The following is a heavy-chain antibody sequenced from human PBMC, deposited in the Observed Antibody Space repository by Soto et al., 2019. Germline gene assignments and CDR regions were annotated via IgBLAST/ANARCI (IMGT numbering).Heavy chain of an antibody. CDR1: GGSISSSSYY. D-gene: IGHD6-19*01. V-gene: IGHV4-39*01. CDR3: ARSIAVAGSNWFDP. Sequence: SETLSLTCTVSGGSISSSSYYWGWIRQPPGKGLEWIGRIYYSGSTYYNPSLKIQLTISIVTSKNQFSLKLSSVTAADTAVYYCARSIAVAGSNWFDPWGQGTLVTVSS. J-gene: IGHJ5*02. CDR2: IYYSGST.